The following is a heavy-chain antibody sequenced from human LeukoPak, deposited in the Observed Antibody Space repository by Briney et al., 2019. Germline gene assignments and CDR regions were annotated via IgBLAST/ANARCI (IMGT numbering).Heavy chain of an antibody. D-gene: IGHD5-18*01. CDR3: ARGGYSYGKYYFDY. J-gene: IGHJ4*02. V-gene: IGHV4-34*01. Sequence: SETLSLTCAVYGGSFSGYYWSWIRQPPGKGLEWIGEINHSGSTNYNPSLKSRVTISVDTSKNQFSLKLSSVTAANTAVYHCARGGYSYGKYYFDYWGQGTLVTVSS. CDR1: GGSFSGYY. CDR2: INHSGST.